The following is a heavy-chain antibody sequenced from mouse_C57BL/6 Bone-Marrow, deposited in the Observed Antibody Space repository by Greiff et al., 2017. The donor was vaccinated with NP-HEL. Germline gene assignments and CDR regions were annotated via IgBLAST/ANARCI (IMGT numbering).Heavy chain of an antibody. CDR3: ARSEPYYFGMDY. CDR2: IYPGSGST. Sequence: QVQLQQPGAELVKPGASVKMSCKASGYTFTSYWITWVKQRPGQGLEWIGDIYPGSGSTNYNEKFKSKATLTVDTSSSTAYMQLSSLTSEDSAVYYCARSEPYYFGMDYWGQGTSVTVSS. J-gene: IGHJ4*01. CDR1: GYTFTSYW. V-gene: IGHV1-55*01. D-gene: IGHD6-1*01.